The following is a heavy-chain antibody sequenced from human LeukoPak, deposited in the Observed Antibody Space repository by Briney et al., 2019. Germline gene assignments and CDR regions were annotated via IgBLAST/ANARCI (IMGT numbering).Heavy chain of an antibody. Sequence: PGGSLRLSCAASGFTFSSYAMSWVRQAPGKGLEWVSGISGSGGSTYSADSVKGRFTIPRDNSKNTLYLQMNSLRAEDTAVYYCAKDRRSFLRGFDYWGQGTLVTVSS. D-gene: IGHD5-12*01. CDR1: GFTFSSYA. CDR2: ISGSGGST. V-gene: IGHV3-23*01. CDR3: AKDRRSFLRGFDY. J-gene: IGHJ4*02.